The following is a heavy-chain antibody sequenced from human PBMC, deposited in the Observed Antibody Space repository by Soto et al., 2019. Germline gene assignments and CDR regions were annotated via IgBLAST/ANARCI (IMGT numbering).Heavy chain of an antibody. J-gene: IGHJ4*02. CDR2: IKSKTDGGTT. D-gene: IGHD6-19*01. Sequence: PGGSLRLSCAASGFTFINAWMIWVRQAPGKGLEWVGRIKSKTDGGTTDYAAPVKGRFTISRDDSKNTLYLQMNSLKTEDTAVYYCTTDPSHSSGWYPEHDYWGQGTLVTVSS. CDR1: GFTFINAW. CDR3: TTDPSHSSGWYPEHDY. V-gene: IGHV3-15*01.